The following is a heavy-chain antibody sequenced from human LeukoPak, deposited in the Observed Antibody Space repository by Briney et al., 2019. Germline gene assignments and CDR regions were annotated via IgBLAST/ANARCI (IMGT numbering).Heavy chain of an antibody. CDR2: IYYSGST. J-gene: IGHJ4*02. Sequence: SETLSLTCTVSGSSISSSSYYWGWIRQPPGKGLEWIGSIYYSGSTYYNPSLKSRVTISVDTSKNQFSLKLSSVTAADTAVYYCARVDYDFWSGYYIEAQFDYWGQGTLVTVSS. D-gene: IGHD3-3*01. CDR3: ARVDYDFWSGYYIEAQFDY. CDR1: GSSISSSSYY. V-gene: IGHV4-39*07.